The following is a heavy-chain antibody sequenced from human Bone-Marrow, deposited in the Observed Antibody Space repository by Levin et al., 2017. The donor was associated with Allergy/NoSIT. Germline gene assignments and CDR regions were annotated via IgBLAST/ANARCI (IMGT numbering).Heavy chain of an antibody. CDR3: ARDSLGARATIH. Sequence: GESLKISCAASGFTISNNYMSWVRQAPGKGLEWVSAIYHDGDTYYADSVKDRFTISRDISKNTLSLHMNGLRAEDTAVYYCARDSLGARATIHWGQGTLVTVSS. V-gene: IGHV3-66*01. CDR1: GFTISNNY. D-gene: IGHD1-26*01. J-gene: IGHJ4*02. CDR2: IYHDGDT.